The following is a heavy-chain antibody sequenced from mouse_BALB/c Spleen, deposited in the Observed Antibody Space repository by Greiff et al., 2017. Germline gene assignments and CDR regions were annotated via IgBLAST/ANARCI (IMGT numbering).Heavy chain of an antibody. J-gene: IGHJ3*01. Sequence: VKLMESGAELAKPGASVKMSCKASGYTFTSYWMHWVKQRPGQGLEWIGYINPSTGYTEYNQKFKDKATLTADKSSSTAYMQLSSLTSEDSAVYYCARIYYDYDGFAYWGQGTLVTVSA. V-gene: IGHV1-7*01. CDR1: GYTFTSYW. D-gene: IGHD2-4*01. CDR2: INPSTGYT. CDR3: ARIYYDYDGFAY.